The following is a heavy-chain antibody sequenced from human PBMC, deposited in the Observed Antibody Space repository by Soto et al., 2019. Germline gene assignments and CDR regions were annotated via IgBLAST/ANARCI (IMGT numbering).Heavy chain of an antibody. CDR3: AKAQGGGDTAMADY. D-gene: IGHD5-18*01. Sequence: EVQLVASGGGVVQPGRSLRLSCAASGFTFDDYSMHWVRQAPGKGLEWVSGISWNSGSIGYADSVKGRFTISRDNAKNSLYLQRNSLRAEDTALYYCAKAQGGGDTAMADYWGQGTLVTVSS. J-gene: IGHJ4*02. CDR1: GFTFDDYS. V-gene: IGHV3-9*01. CDR2: ISWNSGSI.